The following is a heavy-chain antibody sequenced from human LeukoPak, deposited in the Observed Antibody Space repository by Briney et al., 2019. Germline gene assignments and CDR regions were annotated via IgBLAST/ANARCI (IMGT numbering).Heavy chain of an antibody. CDR2: ISSNSSYI. Sequence: GGSLRLSCAASGFTYSSYSMNWVRQAHGKGLEWVSSISSNSSYIYYAGSVKGRFTISRDNAKNSLYLQMNSLRAEDTAVYYCARDVCTNGVCRKFDYWGQGTLVTVSS. V-gene: IGHV3-21*01. CDR3: ARDVCTNGVCRKFDY. D-gene: IGHD2-8*01. CDR1: GFTYSSYS. J-gene: IGHJ4*02.